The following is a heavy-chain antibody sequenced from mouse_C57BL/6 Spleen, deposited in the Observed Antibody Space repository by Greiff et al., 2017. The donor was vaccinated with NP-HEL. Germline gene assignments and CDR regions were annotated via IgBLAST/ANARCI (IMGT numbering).Heavy chain of an antibody. D-gene: IGHD2-2*01. CDR3: ARRGYDPYYFDY. CDR1: GYTFTDYN. V-gene: IGHV1-18*01. CDR2: INPNNGGT. J-gene: IGHJ2*01. Sequence: VHVKQSGPELVKPGASVKIPCKASGYTFTDYNMDWVKQSHGKSLEWIGDINPNNGGTIYNQKFKGKATLTVDKSSSTAYMELRSLTSEDTAVYYCARRGYDPYYFDYWGHGTTLTVSS.